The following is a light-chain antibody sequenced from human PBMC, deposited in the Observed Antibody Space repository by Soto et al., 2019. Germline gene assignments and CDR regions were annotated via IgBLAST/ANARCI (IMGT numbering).Light chain of an antibody. CDR3: QQHYNYPLT. J-gene: IGKJ4*01. V-gene: IGKV1-9*01. CDR1: QGISRA. CDR2: TTS. Sequence: IQLTQSPSSLAASVGDRVTITCRASQGISRALSWYQQKPGSAPKPLIYTTSNLRGGVPSRFSASGSDTEFTLTVSSLQPEDFATYYCQQHYNYPLTFGGGTKVDIK.